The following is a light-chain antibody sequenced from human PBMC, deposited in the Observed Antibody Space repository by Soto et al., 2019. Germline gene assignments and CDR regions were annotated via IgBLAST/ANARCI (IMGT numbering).Light chain of an antibody. CDR3: SSYTTSSTRV. CDR2: EVS. V-gene: IGLV2-14*01. CDR1: SSDVGIYNY. J-gene: IGLJ1*01. Sequence: QSVLTQPASVSGSPGQSIAISCTGSSSDVGIYNYVSWYQQHPGKFPKLIIYEVSNRPSGVSNRFSGSKSGNTASLTISGLHAEDEADYYCSSYTTSSTRVFGTGTKLTVL.